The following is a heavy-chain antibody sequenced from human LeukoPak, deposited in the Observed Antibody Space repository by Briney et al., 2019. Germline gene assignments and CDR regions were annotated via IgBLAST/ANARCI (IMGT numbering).Heavy chain of an antibody. Sequence: SETLSLTCSVSGGSISTYYWNWIRQPPGKGLEWIGNIDFSGSTNYNPSLKSRVTISVDTSRNQVSLKLSSVTAADTAVYYCARRWVYDKRAFDAWGQGTMVTVSS. V-gene: IGHV4-59*08. CDR3: ARRWVYDKRAFDA. CDR2: IDFSGST. D-gene: IGHD3-16*01. CDR1: GGSISTYY. J-gene: IGHJ3*01.